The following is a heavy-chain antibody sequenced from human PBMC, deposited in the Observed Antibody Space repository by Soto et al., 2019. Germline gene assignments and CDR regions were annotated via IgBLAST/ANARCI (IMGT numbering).Heavy chain of an antibody. CDR2: IYSSGSA. J-gene: IGHJ5*02. D-gene: IGHD1-26*01. V-gene: IGHV4-4*07. CDR3: ARHSLYGGTFDP. Sequence: PSETLSLTCTVTGGSINSYYWNWIRQSAGKGLEWLGRIYSSGSAVYNPSLKSRVVMSVDTSKNQFSLRLTSVTAADTAAYYCARHSLYGGTFDPWGQGNLVTV. CDR1: GGSINSYY.